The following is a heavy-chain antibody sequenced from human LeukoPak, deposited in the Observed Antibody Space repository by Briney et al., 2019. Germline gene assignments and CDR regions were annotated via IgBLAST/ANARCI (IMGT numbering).Heavy chain of an antibody. Sequence: ESGPTLVKPTQTLTLTCTFSGFSLSTSGVGVGWIRQSPGKALEWLALIYWDDDKRYSPSLKSRLTITKDTSKNQVVLTMTNMDPADTATHYCAHRRYSSSWRGNWFDPWGQGTLVTVSS. J-gene: IGHJ5*02. D-gene: IGHD6-13*01. CDR2: IYWDDDK. CDR3: AHRRYSSSWRGNWFDP. V-gene: IGHV2-5*02. CDR1: GFSLSTSGVG.